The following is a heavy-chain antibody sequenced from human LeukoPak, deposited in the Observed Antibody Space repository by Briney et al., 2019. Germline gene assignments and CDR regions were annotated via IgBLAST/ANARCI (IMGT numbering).Heavy chain of an antibody. D-gene: IGHD1-1*01. Sequence: SETLSLTCAVPGDSISTSNWWSWVRPPPGKGLEWIGEVSHSGSENYNPSLGSRVTISVDTSKNRFSLELTSVTAADTGIYFCARVSGTAPFDYWGQGILVTVSS. CDR3: ARVSGTAPFDY. CDR2: VSHSGSE. CDR1: GDSISTSNW. V-gene: IGHV4-4*02. J-gene: IGHJ4*02.